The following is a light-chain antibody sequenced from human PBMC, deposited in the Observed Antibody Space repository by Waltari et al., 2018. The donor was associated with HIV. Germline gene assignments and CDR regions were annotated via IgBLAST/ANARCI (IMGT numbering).Light chain of an antibody. V-gene: IGKV4-1*01. Sequence: DIVMTQSPDSLAVSLGERATINCKSSQSVLYSSNNKNYLTWYKQKPGQLPKLLIYWGSTPESEVPDRFSGSGSGTDFTLTISSLQAEDVAVYYCQQYYSTPLTFGGGTKVEIK. CDR3: QQYYSTPLT. CDR2: WGS. J-gene: IGKJ4*01. CDR1: QSVLYSSNNKNY.